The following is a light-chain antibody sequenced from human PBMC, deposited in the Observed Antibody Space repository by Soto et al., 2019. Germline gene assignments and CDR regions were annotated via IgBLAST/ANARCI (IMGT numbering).Light chain of an antibody. J-gene: IGLJ2*01. CDR1: SSDDGGYNY. V-gene: IGLV2-14*01. CDR2: DVS. CDR3: SSYTGSSTLDVL. Sequence: QSVLTQPASVSGSPGQSITISCTGTSSDDGGYNYVSWYQQHPGKAPKLMIYDVSNRPSGVSNRFSGSKSGNTASLTISGLQAEDEADYYCSSYTGSSTLDVLFGGGTKLTVL.